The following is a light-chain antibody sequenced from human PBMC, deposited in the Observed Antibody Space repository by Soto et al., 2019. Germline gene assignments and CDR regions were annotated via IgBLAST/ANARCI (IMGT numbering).Light chain of an antibody. CDR3: QTWGTDIHVV. Sequence: QLVLTQSPSASASLGASVKLTCTLSRGHSSYAIAWHQQQPEKGPRYLMKVNSDGSHSKGDGIPDRLSGSSSGAERYLTISSLQSEDEADYYCQTWGTDIHVVFGGGTKVTVL. CDR2: VNSDGSH. J-gene: IGLJ2*01. CDR1: RGHSSYA. V-gene: IGLV4-69*01.